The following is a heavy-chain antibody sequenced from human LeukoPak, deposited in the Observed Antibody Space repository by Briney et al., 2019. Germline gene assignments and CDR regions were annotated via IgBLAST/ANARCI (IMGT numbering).Heavy chain of an antibody. Sequence: SETLSLTCTVSGGSISSYYWSWIRQPPGKGLEWIGYIYYSGNTNYNPSLKSRVTISVDTSKNQFSLKLSSVTAADTAVYYCARRGCCSGGSCYPTFWFDPWGQGTLVTVSS. CDR3: ARRGCCSGGSCYPTFWFDP. CDR1: GGSISSYY. D-gene: IGHD2-15*01. CDR2: IYYSGNT. J-gene: IGHJ5*02. V-gene: IGHV4-59*01.